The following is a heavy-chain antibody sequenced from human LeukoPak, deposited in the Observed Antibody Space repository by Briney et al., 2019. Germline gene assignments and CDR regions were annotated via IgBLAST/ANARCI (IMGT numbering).Heavy chain of an antibody. V-gene: IGHV4-38-2*01. D-gene: IGHD2-2*01. J-gene: IGHJ4*02. CDR2: IYHSGST. Sequence: PSETLSLTCAVSGYSITSGYYWDWIRQPPGKGLEWIGSIYHSGSTYYNPSLKSRVTISVDTSKNQFSLKLSSVTAADTAVYYCARRRCSSTSCLGFDYWGQGTLVTVSS. CDR3: ARRRCSSTSCLGFDY. CDR1: GYSITSGYY.